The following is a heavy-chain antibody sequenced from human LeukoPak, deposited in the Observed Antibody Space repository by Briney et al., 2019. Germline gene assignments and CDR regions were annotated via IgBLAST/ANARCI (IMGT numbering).Heavy chain of an antibody. D-gene: IGHD2-2*01. CDR2: ISAYNGNT. V-gene: IGHV1-18*01. Sequence: GASVKVSCKASGYTFTSYGISWVRQAPGQGLEWMGWISAYNGNTNYAQKLQGRVTMTTDTSTSTAYMELRRLRSDDAAVYYCPRGGDIVVVPAAIPHHHYMDVWAKGTTVTVSS. J-gene: IGHJ6*03. CDR3: PRGGDIVVVPAAIPHHHYMDV. CDR1: GYTFTSYG.